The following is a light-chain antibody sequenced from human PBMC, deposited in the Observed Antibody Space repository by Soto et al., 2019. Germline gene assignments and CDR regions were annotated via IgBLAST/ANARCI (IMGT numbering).Light chain of an antibody. J-gene: IGLJ3*02. Sequence: QPVLTQSPSASASLGASVKLTCTLSSGHTNYAIAWHQQQPEKGPRYLMKLNSDGSHSKGDGVPDRFSGSSSGAERYLSISSLQYEDEADYYCQTWGSGSNWVFGGGTKLTVL. V-gene: IGLV4-69*02. CDR1: SGHTNYA. CDR2: LNSDGSH. CDR3: QTWGSGSNWV.